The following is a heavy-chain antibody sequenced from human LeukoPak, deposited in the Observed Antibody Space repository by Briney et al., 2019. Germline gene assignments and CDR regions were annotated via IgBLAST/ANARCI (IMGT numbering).Heavy chain of an antibody. V-gene: IGHV3-7*03. Sequence: PGGSLKLSCAASGFTFSSYWMSWVRQAPGKGLEWVATIRQDGSQKYYVDSVKGRFTISRDNAKNSLYLQMNSLRAEDTAVYYCAKDMERITMIVVRGYYFDYWGQGTLVTVSS. D-gene: IGHD3-22*01. CDR3: AKDMERITMIVVRGYYFDY. J-gene: IGHJ4*02. CDR1: GFTFSSYW. CDR2: IRQDGSQK.